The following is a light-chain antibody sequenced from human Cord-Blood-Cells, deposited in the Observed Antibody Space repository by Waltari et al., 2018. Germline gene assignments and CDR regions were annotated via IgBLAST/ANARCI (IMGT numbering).Light chain of an antibody. V-gene: IGKV1-33*01. CDR1: QDISNY. Sequence: DIQMTQSPSSLSASVGDRVTITCQASQDISNYLNWYQQKPGKAPTLLIYDASNLETGVPSRFSGSGSGTDFTFNISSLQPEDIATYYCQQYDNLPFTFGPGTKVDIK. CDR2: DAS. CDR3: QQYDNLPFT. J-gene: IGKJ3*01.